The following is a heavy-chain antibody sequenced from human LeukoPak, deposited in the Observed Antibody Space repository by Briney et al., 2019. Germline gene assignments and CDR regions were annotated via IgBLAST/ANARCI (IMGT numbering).Heavy chain of an antibody. CDR1: GGSISLYY. Sequence: PSETLSLTCSVSGGSISLYYWSWIRQPPGKGLEWIGSIYYTGSTNYNPSLKSRLTISVDTSKNQFSLKLGSVTAADTAVYYCARAAYSWDHWFDSWGQGTLVTVSS. V-gene: IGHV4-59*01. J-gene: IGHJ5*01. D-gene: IGHD5-18*01. CDR3: ARAAYSWDHWFDS. CDR2: IYYTGST.